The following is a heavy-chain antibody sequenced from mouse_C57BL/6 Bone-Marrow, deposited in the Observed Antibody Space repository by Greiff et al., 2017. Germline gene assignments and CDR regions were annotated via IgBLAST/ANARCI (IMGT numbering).Heavy chain of an antibody. CDR3: ARDCGGSYWYFDV. D-gene: IGHD1-1*02. V-gene: IGHV1-85*01. CDR2: IYPRDGST. Sequence: VQLQQSGPELVKPGASVKLSCKASGYTFTSYDINWVKQRPGQGLEWIGWIYPRDGSTKYNEKFKGKATLTVDTSSSTAYMELHRLTSEDSAVYFCARDCGGSYWYFDVWGTGTTVTVSS. J-gene: IGHJ1*03. CDR1: GYTFTSYD.